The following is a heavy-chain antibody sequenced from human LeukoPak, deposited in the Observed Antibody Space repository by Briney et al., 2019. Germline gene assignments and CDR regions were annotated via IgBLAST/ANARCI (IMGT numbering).Heavy chain of an antibody. V-gene: IGHV1-69*05. CDR2: IIPIFGTA. CDR1: GGTFSSYA. D-gene: IGHD2/OR15-2a*01. J-gene: IGHJ4*02. Sequence: ASVKVSCKASGGTFSSYAISWVRQAPGQGLEWMGGIIPIFGTANYAQKFQGRVTMTRDTSISTAYMELSSLRSEDTAVYYCARSGFSNTFPLDYWGQGTLVTVSS. CDR3: ARSGFSNTFPLDY.